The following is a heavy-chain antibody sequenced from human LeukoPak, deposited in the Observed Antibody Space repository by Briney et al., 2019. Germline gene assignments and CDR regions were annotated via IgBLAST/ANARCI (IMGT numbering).Heavy chain of an antibody. V-gene: IGHV4-39*02. CDR3: TRDIGDFVSDF. J-gene: IGHJ4*02. D-gene: IGHD2-21*02. CDR1: GGSIGSGYY. CDR2: IHYGGTT. Sequence: SETLSLTCTVSGGSIGSGYYWAWVRQPPGKGLEWIGSIHYGGTTHYDPSLQSRVTISADTSKNQFALDLRSVTAADTAVYYCTRDIGDFVSDFWGQGTLVTVSS.